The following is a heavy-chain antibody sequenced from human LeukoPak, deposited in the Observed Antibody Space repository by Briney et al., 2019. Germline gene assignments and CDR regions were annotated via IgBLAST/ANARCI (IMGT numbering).Heavy chain of an antibody. D-gene: IGHD2-15*01. CDR1: GGSISSHY. CDR3: ASGYCSGGSCYLFDY. Sequence: SETLSLTCTVSGGSISSHYWSWIRQPPGKGLEWTGYIYYSGSTNYNPSLKSRVTISVDTSKNQFSLKLSSVTAADTAVYYCASGYCSGGSCYLFDYWGQGTLVTVSS. J-gene: IGHJ4*02. CDR2: IYYSGST. V-gene: IGHV4-59*11.